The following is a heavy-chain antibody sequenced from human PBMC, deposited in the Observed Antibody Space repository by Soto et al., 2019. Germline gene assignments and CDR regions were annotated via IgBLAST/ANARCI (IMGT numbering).Heavy chain of an antibody. CDR3: AKDIFTVHSSGWYDLGVPRNFDY. J-gene: IGHJ4*02. Sequence: GGSLRLSCAASGFTFSSYAMSWVRQAPGKGLEWVSAISGSGGSTYYADSVKGRFTISRDNSKNTLYLQMNSLRAEDTAVYYCAKDIFTVHSSGWYDLGVPRNFDYWGQGTLVTVSS. D-gene: IGHD6-19*01. V-gene: IGHV3-23*01. CDR1: GFTFSSYA. CDR2: ISGSGGST.